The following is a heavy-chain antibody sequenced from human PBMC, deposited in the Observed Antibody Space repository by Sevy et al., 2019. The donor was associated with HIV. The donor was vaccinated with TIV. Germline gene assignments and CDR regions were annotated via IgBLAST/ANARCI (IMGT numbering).Heavy chain of an antibody. J-gene: IGHJ4*02. CDR2: IYSGGSI. CDR1: GFTVSGMY. D-gene: IGHD3-22*01. Sequence: GGSLRLSCAASGFTVSGMYMSWVRQTPGKGLEWVSVIYSGGSIDYADSVKGRFSISRDNSKNTLYLQMNSLRTEDTAVYYCAGTYSRQGYFDYWGQGTLVTVSS. V-gene: IGHV3-53*01. CDR3: AGTYSRQGYFDY.